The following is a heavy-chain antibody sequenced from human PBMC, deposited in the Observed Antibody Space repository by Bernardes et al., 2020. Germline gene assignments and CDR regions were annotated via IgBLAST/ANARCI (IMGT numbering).Heavy chain of an antibody. V-gene: IGHV3-23*01. Sequence: GGSLRLSCAASGFTFSNDAMSWVRQVPGKGLDWVSLINAIGTSTYYADSVKGRFTIYRDNSRNTLDFQMNSLRADDTAVYYCAKGVVAAPSGFFDYWGQGNLIIVSS. CDR3: AKGVVAAPSGFFDY. CDR1: GFTFSNDA. CDR2: INAIGTST. J-gene: IGHJ4*02. D-gene: IGHD2-15*01.